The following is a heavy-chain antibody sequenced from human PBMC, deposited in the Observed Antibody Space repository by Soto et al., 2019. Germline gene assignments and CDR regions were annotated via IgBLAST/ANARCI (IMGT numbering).Heavy chain of an antibody. CDR2: ISSSSSYI. CDR1: GFTFSSYS. V-gene: IGHV3-21*04. J-gene: IGHJ4*02. CDR3: VRGSKDSYPGSRIFDF. Sequence: EVQLVESGGGLVKPGGSLSLSCAASGFTFSSYSMNWVRQAPGKGLEWVSSISSSSSYIYYADSVKGRFTISRDNAKNTLYLQMSTLRAEDSAIYFCVRGSKDSYPGSRIFDFWGRGTLVTVSS. D-gene: IGHD3-10*01.